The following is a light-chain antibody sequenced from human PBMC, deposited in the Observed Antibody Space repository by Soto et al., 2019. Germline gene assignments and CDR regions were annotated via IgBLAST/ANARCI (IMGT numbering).Light chain of an antibody. J-gene: IGLJ3*02. CDR3: QSYDNSLSGSWV. CDR1: SSNIGAGYD. V-gene: IGLV1-40*01. Sequence: QSVLTQPPSVSGAPGQRVTISCTGSSSNIGAGYDVHWYQQLPGTAPKLLMYGNSNRPSGVPDRFSGSKSGTSSSLAITGLQAEDEADYYCQSYDNSLSGSWVFGGGTKRTVL. CDR2: GNS.